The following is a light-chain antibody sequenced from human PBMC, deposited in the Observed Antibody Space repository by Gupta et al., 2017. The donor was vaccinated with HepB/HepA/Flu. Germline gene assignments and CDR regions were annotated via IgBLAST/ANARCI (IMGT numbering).Light chain of an antibody. CDR3: LSADSSGTYKGV. CDR2: KDS. Sequence: SYELTQPPSVSVSLGQMARITCSGEALPKKYAYWYQQKPGQFPVLVIYKDSERPSGIPERFSGSSSRTIVTLTISGVQAEDEADYYCLSADSSGTYKGVFGGGTKLTVL. J-gene: IGLJ3*02. CDR1: ALPKKY. V-gene: IGLV3-16*01.